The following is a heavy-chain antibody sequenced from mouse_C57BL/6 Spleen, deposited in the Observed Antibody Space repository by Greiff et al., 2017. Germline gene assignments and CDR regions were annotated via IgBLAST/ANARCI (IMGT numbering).Heavy chain of an antibody. CDR3: ARGTTVENYFDY. V-gene: IGHV1-69*01. CDR2: IDPSDSYT. CDR1: GYTFTSYW. J-gene: IGHJ2*01. Sequence: QVQLQQPGAELVMPGASVKLSCKASGYTFTSYWMHWVKQSPGQGLEWIGEIDPSDSYTNYNQKFKGKSTLTVDKSSSTAYMQLSSLTSEDSAVYYCARGTTVENYFDYWGQGTTLTVSS. D-gene: IGHD1-1*01.